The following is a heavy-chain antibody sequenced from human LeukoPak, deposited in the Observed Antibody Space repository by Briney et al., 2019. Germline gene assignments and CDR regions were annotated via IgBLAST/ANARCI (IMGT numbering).Heavy chain of an antibody. CDR2: INHSGST. D-gene: IGHD6-19*01. CDR3: ARGQGSGWYFDY. CDR1: GGSFNAYY. Sequence: SETLSLTCAVYGGSFNAYYWSWIRQPPGKGLEWIGEINHSGSTNYNPSLKSRVTISVDTSKNQFSLKLSSVTAADTAVYYCARGQGSGWYFDYWGQGTLVTVSS. V-gene: IGHV4-34*01. J-gene: IGHJ4*02.